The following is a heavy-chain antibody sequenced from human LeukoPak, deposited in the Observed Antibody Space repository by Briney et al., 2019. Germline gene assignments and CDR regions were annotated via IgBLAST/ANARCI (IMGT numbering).Heavy chain of an antibody. J-gene: IGHJ4*02. Sequence: SETLSLTCAVSGGSISSSNWWWWSWVRQSPGKGLEWIGEIYHSGITNYNPSLKSRVTISVDQSKNQFSLKLSSVTAADTAVYYCARDLTMAVGYYDSSGYSRFGFDYWGQGTLVTVSS. CDR2: IYHSGIT. V-gene: IGHV4-4*02. CDR1: GGSISSSNW. CDR3: ARDLTMAVGYYDSSGYSRFGFDY. D-gene: IGHD3-22*01.